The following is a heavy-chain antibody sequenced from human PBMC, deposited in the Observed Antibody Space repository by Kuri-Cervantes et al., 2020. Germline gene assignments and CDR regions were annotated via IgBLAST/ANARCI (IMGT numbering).Heavy chain of an antibody. D-gene: IGHD4-17*01. Sequence: ETLSLTCAASGFTFNSNGMSWVRQAPGKGLEWVSSVSASGGLTYYTDSVKGRFTISRDNSKNTLYLQMNSLRAEDTAVSYCAKEKWTTVTPYFDYWGQGTLVTVSS. CDR3: AKEKWTTVTPYFDY. CDR2: VSASGGLT. V-gene: IGHV3-23*01. CDR1: GFTFNSNG. J-gene: IGHJ4*02.